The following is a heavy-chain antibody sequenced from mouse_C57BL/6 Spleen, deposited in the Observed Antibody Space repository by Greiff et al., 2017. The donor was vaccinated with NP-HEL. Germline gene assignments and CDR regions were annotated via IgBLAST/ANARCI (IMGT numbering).Heavy chain of an antibody. CDR2: IYPGDGDT. D-gene: IGHD2-5*01. J-gene: IGHJ2*01. Sequence: QVQLQQSGAELVKPGASVKISCKASGYAFSSYWMNWVKQRPGKGLEWIGQIYPGDGDTNYNGKFKGKATLTADKSSSTAYMQLSSLTSEDSAVYFCARWSYSKRGDFDYWGQGTTLTVSS. CDR1: GYAFSSYW. CDR3: ARWSYSKRGDFDY. V-gene: IGHV1-80*01.